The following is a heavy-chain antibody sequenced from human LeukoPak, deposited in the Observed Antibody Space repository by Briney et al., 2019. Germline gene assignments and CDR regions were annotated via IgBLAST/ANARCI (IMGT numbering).Heavy chain of an antibody. V-gene: IGHV4-39*01. CDR1: GGSISSSSYY. CDR2: IYYSGST. J-gene: IGHJ4*02. Sequence: PSETLSLTCTVSGGSISSSSYYWGWIRQPPGKGLEWIGSIYYSGSTYYNPSLKSRVTISVDTSKNQFSLKLSSVTAADTAVYYCARQRGLYCSSTSCSPMPFDYWGQGTLVTVSS. D-gene: IGHD2-2*01. CDR3: ARQRGLYCSSTSCSPMPFDY.